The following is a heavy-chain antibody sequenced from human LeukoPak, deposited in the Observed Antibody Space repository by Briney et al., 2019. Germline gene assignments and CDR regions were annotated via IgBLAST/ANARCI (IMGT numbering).Heavy chain of an antibody. Sequence: ASVKVSCKASGYTLTSYGISWVGQAPGQGLEWMGWISAYNGNTNYAQKLQGRVTMTTDTSTSTAYMELRSLRSDDTTVYYCAREGNYDILTGYPNWFDPWGQGTLVTVSS. CDR1: GYTLTSYG. CDR3: AREGNYDILTGYPNWFDP. CDR2: ISAYNGNT. V-gene: IGHV1-18*01. D-gene: IGHD3-9*01. J-gene: IGHJ5*02.